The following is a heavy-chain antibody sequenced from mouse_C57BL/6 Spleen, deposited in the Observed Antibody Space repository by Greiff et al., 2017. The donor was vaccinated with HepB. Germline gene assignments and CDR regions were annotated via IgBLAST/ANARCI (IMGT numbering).Heavy chain of an antibody. CDR2: IRNNANGYTT. V-gene: IGHV7-3*01. CDR3: ATSSYYSNYPWFAY. Sequence: VQLKESGGGLVQPGGSLSLSCAASGFTFTDYYMSWVRQPPGKALEWLGFIRNNANGYTTEYSASVKGRFTIARDNSQSILYLQMIALRAEDSATYYCATSSYYSNYPWFAYWGQGTLVTVSA. J-gene: IGHJ3*01. D-gene: IGHD2-5*01. CDR1: GFTFTDYY.